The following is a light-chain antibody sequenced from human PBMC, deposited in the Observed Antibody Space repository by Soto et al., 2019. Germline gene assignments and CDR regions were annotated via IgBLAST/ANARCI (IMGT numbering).Light chain of an antibody. J-gene: IGLJ1*01. CDR3: SSYSSISAYV. CDR2: DVS. CDR1: SSDVGGYNY. V-gene: IGLV2-14*01. Sequence: QSALTQPASVSGSPGQSITISCTGTSSDVGGYNYVSWYQQHPGKAPKLMIYDVSNRPSGVSNRFSGSKSGDTASLTISGLQAEDEADYYCSSYSSISAYVFGIGTRSPS.